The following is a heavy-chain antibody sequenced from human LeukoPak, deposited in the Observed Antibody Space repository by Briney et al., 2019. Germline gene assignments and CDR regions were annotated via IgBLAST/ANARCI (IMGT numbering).Heavy chain of an antibody. Sequence: GGSLRLSCAASGFTFSSYSMNWVRQVPGKGLEWVSSISGHTGDTYYADSVKGRFTISRDNSKNTLYLQMNSLRAEDTAAYYCAKDPGTYNYDSSYYTGWGQGTLVTVSS. V-gene: IGHV3-23*01. D-gene: IGHD3-22*01. CDR2: ISGHTGDT. CDR3: AKDPGTYNYDSSYYTG. CDR1: GFTFSSYS. J-gene: IGHJ4*02.